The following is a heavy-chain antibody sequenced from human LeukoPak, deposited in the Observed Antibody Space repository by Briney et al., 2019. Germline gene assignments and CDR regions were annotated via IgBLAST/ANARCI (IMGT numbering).Heavy chain of an antibody. D-gene: IGHD3-3*02. CDR2: ISHDAQYT. Sequence: GGSLRLSCAASGFTFSSHVMHWVSQAPGKGLVWVSRISHDAQYTNYADSVKGRFTISRDNGENKLFLQMNSLRAEDTAVYYCLTDVHFRIAYWGQGTLVSVSS. CDR1: GFTFSSHV. J-gene: IGHJ4*02. CDR3: LTDVHFRIAY. V-gene: IGHV3-74*01.